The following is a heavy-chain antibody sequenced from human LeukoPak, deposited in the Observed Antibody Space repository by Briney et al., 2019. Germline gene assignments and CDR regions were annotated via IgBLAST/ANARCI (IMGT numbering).Heavy chain of an antibody. V-gene: IGHV3-30*04. Sequence: RGSLRLSCAASRFTFSSYAMHWVRQAPGKGLEWVAVISYDGSNKYYTDSVKGRFTISRDNSRNTLFLQMNSLRTEDTALYYCARNPSSLDIAAAGNLGQGTLVTVPS. CDR2: ISYDGSNK. J-gene: IGHJ4*02. CDR3: ARNPSSLDIAAAGN. D-gene: IGHD6-13*01. CDR1: RFTFSSYA.